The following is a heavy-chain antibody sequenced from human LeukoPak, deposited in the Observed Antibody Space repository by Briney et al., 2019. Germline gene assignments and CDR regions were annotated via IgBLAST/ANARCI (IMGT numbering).Heavy chain of an antibody. D-gene: IGHD2-2*01. Sequence: SETLSLTCTVSGGSISSYYWSWIRQPAGKGLDWIGRIYTSGSTNYNPSLKSRVTMSVDTSKNQFPLQLSSVTAADTAVYYCARERGVKIVVVPAAMIMDVWGKGTTVTVSS. CDR2: IYTSGST. CDR3: ARERGVKIVVVPAAMIMDV. V-gene: IGHV4-4*07. CDR1: GGSISSYY. J-gene: IGHJ6*03.